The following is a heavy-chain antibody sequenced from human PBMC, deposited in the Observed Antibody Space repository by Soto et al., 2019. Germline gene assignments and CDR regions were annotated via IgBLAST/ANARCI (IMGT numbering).Heavy chain of an antibody. CDR1: GFGFTTFL. Sequence: PGESLKISCKASGFGFTTFLISWVRQMPGKGLEWMGKIDPSDSYTDYSPSFQDHVTISGDKSISTTYLQWSSLKASDTAIYYCARHGAAAGTACYYYGMDVWGQGTTVTVSS. CDR2: IDPSDSYT. CDR3: ARHGAAAGTACYYYGMDV. D-gene: IGHD6-13*01. J-gene: IGHJ6*02. V-gene: IGHV5-10-1*01.